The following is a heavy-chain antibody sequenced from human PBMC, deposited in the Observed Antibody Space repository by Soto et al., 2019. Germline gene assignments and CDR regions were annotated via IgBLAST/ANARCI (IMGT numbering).Heavy chain of an antibody. D-gene: IGHD3-22*01. CDR2: ISGSGGST. Sequence: GGSLRLSCAASGFTFSSYAMSWVRQAPGKGLEWVSAISGSGGSTYYADSVKGRFTISRDNSKNTLYLQMNSLRAEDTAVYYCAKERRYYDSSGYYYPSFFDYWGQGTLVTVSS. J-gene: IGHJ4*02. CDR1: GFTFSSYA. V-gene: IGHV3-23*01. CDR3: AKERRYYDSSGYYYPSFFDY.